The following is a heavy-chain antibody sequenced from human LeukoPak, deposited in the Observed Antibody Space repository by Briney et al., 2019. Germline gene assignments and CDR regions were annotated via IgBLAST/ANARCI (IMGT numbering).Heavy chain of an antibody. Sequence: GGSLRLSCAASGFTFNNYAMSWVRQAPGKGLEWVSAISGSDAGTYYADSVKGRFTISRDNSKNTLYLQMNSLRAEDAAVYYCAGPNWGSVYXGQGTLVTVSS. CDR2: ISGSDAGT. J-gene: IGHJ4*02. D-gene: IGHD7-27*01. V-gene: IGHV3-23*01. CDR1: GFTFNNYA. CDR3: AGPNWGSVY.